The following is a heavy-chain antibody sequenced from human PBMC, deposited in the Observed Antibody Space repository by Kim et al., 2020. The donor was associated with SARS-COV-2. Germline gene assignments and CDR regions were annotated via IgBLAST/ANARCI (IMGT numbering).Heavy chain of an antibody. D-gene: IGHD3-3*01. J-gene: IGHJ4*02. CDR2: ISAYNGNT. V-gene: IGHV1-18*01. CDR3: ARARGITIFGVVITLPNTYYFDY. Sequence: ASVKVSCKASGYTFTSYGISWVRQAPGQGLEWMGWISAYNGNTNYAQKLQGRVTMTTDTSTSTAYMELRSLRSDDTAVYYCARARGITIFGVVITLPNTYYFDYWGQGTLVTVSS. CDR1: GYTFTSYG.